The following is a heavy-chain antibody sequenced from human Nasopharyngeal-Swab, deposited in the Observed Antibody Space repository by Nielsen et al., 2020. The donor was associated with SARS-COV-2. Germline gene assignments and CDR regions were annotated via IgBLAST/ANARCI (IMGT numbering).Heavy chain of an antibody. Sequence: WIRQPPGKGLEWIESVYYGLAIQYSPSLKSRATISIDTSKNQLSLEVTSVTVADTAVYYCARTHNWIDPWGQGTLVTVSS. V-gene: IGHV4-39*01. CDR3: ARTHNWIDP. J-gene: IGHJ5*02. CDR2: VYYGLAI.